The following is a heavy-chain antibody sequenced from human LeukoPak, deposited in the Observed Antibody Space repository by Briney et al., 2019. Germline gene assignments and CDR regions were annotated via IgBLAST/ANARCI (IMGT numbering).Heavy chain of an antibody. CDR1: GGTFSSYA. V-gene: IGHV1-69*13. CDR3: ASNPLRGIVVVTAYYFDY. Sequence: SVKVSCKASGGTFSSYAISWVRQAPGQGLEWMGGIIPILGTANYAQKFQGRVTITADESTSTAYMELSSLRSEDTAVYYCASNPLRGIVVVTAYYFDYWGQGTLVTVSS. CDR2: IIPILGTA. D-gene: IGHD2-21*02. J-gene: IGHJ4*02.